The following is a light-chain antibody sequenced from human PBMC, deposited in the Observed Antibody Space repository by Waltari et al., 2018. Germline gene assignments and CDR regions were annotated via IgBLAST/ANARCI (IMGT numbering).Light chain of an antibody. CDR2: RDS. J-gene: IGLJ2*01. V-gene: IGLV3-9*01. CDR3: QVWDSSAEV. CDR1: YIGTRS. Sequence: SYVLTQPLSVSVALGQTATLSCGGSYIGTRSVHWYQQRPGQAPVLVIYRDSKRPSGIPERFSGSNSGNTATLTISRAQAGDEADYYCQVWDSSAEVFGGGTKLTVL.